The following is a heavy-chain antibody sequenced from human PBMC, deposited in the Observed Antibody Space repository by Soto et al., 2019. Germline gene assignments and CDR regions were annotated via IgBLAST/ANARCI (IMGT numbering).Heavy chain of an antibody. Sequence: GGSLRLSCAASGFTFSSYAMSWVRQAPGKGLEWVSAISGSGGSTYYADSVKGRFTISRDNSKNTLYLQMNSLRAEDAAGYYCAKDQTGDQRGDAFDIWGQGTMVTVSS. D-gene: IGHD7-27*01. J-gene: IGHJ3*02. CDR2: ISGSGGST. CDR1: GFTFSSYA. V-gene: IGHV3-23*01. CDR3: AKDQTGDQRGDAFDI.